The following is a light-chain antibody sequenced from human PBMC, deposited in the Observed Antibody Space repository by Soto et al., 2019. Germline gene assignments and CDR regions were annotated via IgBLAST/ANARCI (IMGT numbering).Light chain of an antibody. CDR1: SSDVGRYNY. Sequence: QSALTQPRSVSGSPGQSVTISCTGTSSDVGRYNYVSWYQQHPGKAPKLMIYDVSKWPSGVPDRFSGSKSGNTASLTISGLQAEDEADYYCCSYAGNSLWVFGGGTKLTVL. CDR2: DVS. J-gene: IGLJ3*02. CDR3: CSYAGNSLWV. V-gene: IGLV2-11*01.